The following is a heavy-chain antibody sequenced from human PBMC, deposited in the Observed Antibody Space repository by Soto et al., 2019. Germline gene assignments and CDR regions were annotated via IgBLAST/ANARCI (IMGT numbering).Heavy chain of an antibody. J-gene: IGHJ4*02. CDR2: ISYDGSNK. CDR1: GFTFSSYA. CDR3: ARDRYDDSSGFLILYYFDY. D-gene: IGHD3-22*01. V-gene: IGHV3-30-3*01. Sequence: QVQLVESGGGVVQPGRSLRLSCAASGFTFSSYAMHWVRQAPGKGLEWVAVISYDGSNKYYADSVKGRFTISRDNSKNTLYLQMNSLRAEDTAVYYCARDRYDDSSGFLILYYFDYWGQGTLVTVSS.